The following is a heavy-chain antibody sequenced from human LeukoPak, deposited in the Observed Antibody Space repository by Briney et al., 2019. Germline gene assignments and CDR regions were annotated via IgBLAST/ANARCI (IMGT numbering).Heavy chain of an antibody. Sequence: SETLSLTCTVSGASVSSASYWTWIRQPPGKGVEWIAHIYNGVNTNYNPSLKSRVTISVDTSKNQFSLTLNSVTAADTAVYYCARSRAFNSGAFDPWGQGSLVTVSS. CDR1: GASVSSASY. D-gene: IGHD1-26*01. CDR2: IYNGVNT. J-gene: IGHJ5*02. CDR3: ARSRAFNSGAFDP. V-gene: IGHV4-61*01.